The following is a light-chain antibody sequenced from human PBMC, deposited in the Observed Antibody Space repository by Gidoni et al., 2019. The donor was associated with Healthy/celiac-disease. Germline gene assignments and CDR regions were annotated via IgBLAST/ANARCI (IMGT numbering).Light chain of an antibody. CDR2: LGS. CDR1: QSLRHSNGYNY. CDR3: MKALQTSIT. J-gene: IGKJ5*01. V-gene: IGKV2-28*01. Sequence: DIVMTQSPLSLPVTPGKPASIPCRSSQSLRHSNGYNYLDGYLQERGQSPPLLIYLGSNRACWVPDMFRGSGSGTDFTLKNSRVEAEGVGVYYCMKALQTSITFXXXTRVEIK.